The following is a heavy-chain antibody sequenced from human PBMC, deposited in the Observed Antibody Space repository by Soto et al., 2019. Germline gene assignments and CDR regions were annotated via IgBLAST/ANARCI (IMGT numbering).Heavy chain of an antibody. J-gene: IGHJ4*02. D-gene: IGHD3-3*01. Sequence: SETLSLTCTVSGGSISSYYWSWIRQPPGKGLEWIGYVYYSGSTKYNPSLESRVTISVDTSKNQFSLRLSSVTATDTAVYYCAGHVGSAYLFDYWGQGTLVTVSS. CDR1: GGSISSYY. CDR3: AGHVGSAYLFDY. V-gene: IGHV4-59*08. CDR2: VYYSGST.